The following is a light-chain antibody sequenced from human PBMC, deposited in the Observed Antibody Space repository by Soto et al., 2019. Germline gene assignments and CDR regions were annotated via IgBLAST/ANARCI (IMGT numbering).Light chain of an antibody. J-gene: IGLJ3*02. CDR2: GNS. V-gene: IGLV1-40*01. CDR3: QSSGCSVSKVV. Sequence: QSVLTQPPSVSGAPGQRVTISCTGSSSNIGAGYDVHWYQQLPGTAPKLLIYGNSNRPSGVPDRFSGSKSGTSASLAITGLQAEDEADYYCQSSGCSVSKVVFGGGTKVTVL. CDR1: SSNIGAGYD.